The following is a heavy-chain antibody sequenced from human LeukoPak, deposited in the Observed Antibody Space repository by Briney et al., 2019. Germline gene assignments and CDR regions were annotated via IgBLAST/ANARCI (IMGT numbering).Heavy chain of an antibody. D-gene: IGHD5-18*01. Sequence: ASVKVSCKASGYTFTSYDINWVRQATGQGLEWMGWMNPNSGNTGYAQKFQGRVTITRNTSISTAYMELSSLRFEDTAVYYCARVVAGESIGHSYGYGSNYYYYYMDVWGKGTTVTVSS. J-gene: IGHJ6*03. CDR1: GYTFTSYD. CDR2: MNPNSGNT. CDR3: ARVVAGESIGHSYGYGSNYYYYYMDV. V-gene: IGHV1-8*03.